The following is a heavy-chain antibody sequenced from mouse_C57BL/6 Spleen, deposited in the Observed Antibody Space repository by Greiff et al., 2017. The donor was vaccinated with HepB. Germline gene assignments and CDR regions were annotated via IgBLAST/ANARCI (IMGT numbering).Heavy chain of an antibody. CDR1: GYTFTDYE. Sequence: QVQLQQSGAELVRPGASVTLSCKASGYTFTDYEMHWVKQTPVHGLEWIGAIDPETGGTAYNQKFKGKAILTADKSSSTAYMELRSLTYEDSAVYYCTRRVYYGSSYDYAMDYWGQGTSVTVSS. D-gene: IGHD1-1*01. CDR2: IDPETGGT. CDR3: TRRVYYGSSYDYAMDY. J-gene: IGHJ4*01. V-gene: IGHV1-15*01.